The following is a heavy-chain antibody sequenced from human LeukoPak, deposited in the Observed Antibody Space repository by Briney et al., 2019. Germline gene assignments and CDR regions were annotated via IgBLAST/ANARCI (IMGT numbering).Heavy chain of an antibody. V-gene: IGHV2-5*01. Sequence: SGPTLVNPTQTLTLTCTFSDFSLSTPGMGVAWIRQPPGKAPAPLVMIYYNDDKRYSPSLRSRLTITKDTSKNQVVLTMTNVDVVDTATYYCAHLVVTIDWRSYFDYWGQGILVTVSS. CDR3: AHLVVTIDWRSYFDY. CDR1: DFSLSTPGMG. D-gene: IGHD3-9*01. J-gene: IGHJ4*02. CDR2: IYYNDDK.